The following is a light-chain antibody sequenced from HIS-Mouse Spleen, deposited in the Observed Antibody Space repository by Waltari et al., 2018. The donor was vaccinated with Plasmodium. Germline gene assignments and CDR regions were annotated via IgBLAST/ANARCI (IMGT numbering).Light chain of an antibody. Sequence: QSALTQPRPVSGSPGQSVTISCTGTSSDVGGYNCVPWYQQPPGKAPKLMIEDVSKRPSGGPDRFSGSKSGNTASLTISGLQAEDEADYYCCSYAGSYTVVFGGGTKLTVL. CDR3: CSYAGSYTVV. CDR2: DVS. J-gene: IGLJ2*01. CDR1: SSDVGGYNC. V-gene: IGLV2-11*01.